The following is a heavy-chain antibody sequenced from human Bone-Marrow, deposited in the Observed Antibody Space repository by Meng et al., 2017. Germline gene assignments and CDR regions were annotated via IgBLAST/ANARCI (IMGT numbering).Heavy chain of an antibody. CDR3: ARGDLAPAAHPSYYGLDV. CDR2: VSWNGSRT. V-gene: IGHV3-19*01. Sequence: GESLKISCAASGFTFSNSDMNWVRQAPGKGLEWVSGVSWNGSRTHYADSVKGRFIISRDNSRNFLYQQMSSLRAEDTAVYYCARGDLAPAAHPSYYGLDVWGQGTTVTVSS. J-gene: IGHJ6*02. D-gene: IGHD2-2*01. CDR1: GFTFSNSD.